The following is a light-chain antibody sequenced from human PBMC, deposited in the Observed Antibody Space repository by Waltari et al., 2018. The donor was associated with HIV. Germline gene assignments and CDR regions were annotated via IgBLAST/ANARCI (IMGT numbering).Light chain of an antibody. CDR1: TGPVNSSHH. Sequence: QAVVTQEPSLTVSPGGTVTLTCGSSTGPVNSSHHPYWFQQRPGQAPRTLIYDATNKFSWTPARFSGSLLGGKAALTLSGAQPDDEADYYCLLSYSGARPWVFGGGTKLTVL. V-gene: IGLV7-46*01. CDR3: LLSYSGARPWV. CDR2: DAT. J-gene: IGLJ3*02.